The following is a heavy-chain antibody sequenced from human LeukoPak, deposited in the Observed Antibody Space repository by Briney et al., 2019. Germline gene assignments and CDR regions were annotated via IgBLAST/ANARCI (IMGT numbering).Heavy chain of an antibody. CDR2: INTNSGGT. CDR1: GYTFTGYY. CDR3: ASPWPYSGYAYYFDY. J-gene: IGHJ4*02. V-gene: IGHV1-2*02. D-gene: IGHD5-12*01. Sequence: GASVKVSCKASGYTFTGYYMHWVRQAPGQGLEWMGWINTNSGGTDYAQNFQGRVTMTSDTSISTAYMELSRLRSDDTAVYYCASPWPYSGYAYYFDYWGQGTLVTVSS.